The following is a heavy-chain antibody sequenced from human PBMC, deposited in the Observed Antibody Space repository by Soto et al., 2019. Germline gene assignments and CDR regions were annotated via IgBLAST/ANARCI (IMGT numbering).Heavy chain of an antibody. J-gene: IGHJ6*02. CDR2: IVVGSGNT. V-gene: IGHV1-58*01. Sequence: SVKVSCKASGSTFTSSAVQWVRQARGQRLEWIGWIVVGSGNTNYAQKFQERVTITRDMSTSTAYMELSSLRSEDTAVYYCAAPAKYYYDSSGYTPDYYYGMDVWGQGTTVTVSS. D-gene: IGHD3-22*01. CDR1: GSTFTSSA. CDR3: AAPAKYYYDSSGYTPDYYYGMDV.